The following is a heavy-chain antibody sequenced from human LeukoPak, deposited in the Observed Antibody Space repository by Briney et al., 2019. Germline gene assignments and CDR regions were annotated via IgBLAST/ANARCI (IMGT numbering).Heavy chain of an antibody. CDR1: GFTFSNYA. J-gene: IGHJ4*02. V-gene: IGHV3-30-3*01. CDR3: ARDLNNGADSGLYFDY. CDR2: MSYDGTNK. D-gene: IGHD1-14*01. Sequence: GGSLRLSCAASGFTFSNYAMHWVRQAPGKGLEWVAIMSYDGTNKYYADSVKGRFTISRDTSKSMLNLQMNSLRAEDTAVYYCARDLNNGADSGLYFDYWGQGTLVTVSS.